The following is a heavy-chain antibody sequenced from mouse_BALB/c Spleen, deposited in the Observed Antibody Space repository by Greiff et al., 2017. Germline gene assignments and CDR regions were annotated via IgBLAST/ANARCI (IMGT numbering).Heavy chain of an antibody. J-gene: IGHJ4*01. D-gene: IGHD6-5*01. CDR2: ISNGGGST. Sequence: EVHLVESGGGLVKPGGSLKLSCAASGFTFSGYTMSWVRQTPEKRLEWVAYISNGGGSTYYPDTVKGRFTISRDNAKNTLYLQMSSLKSEDTAMYYCARHSLPTPLYAMDYWGQGTSVTVSS. CDR3: ARHSLPTPLYAMDY. V-gene: IGHV5-12-2*01. CDR1: GFTFSGYT.